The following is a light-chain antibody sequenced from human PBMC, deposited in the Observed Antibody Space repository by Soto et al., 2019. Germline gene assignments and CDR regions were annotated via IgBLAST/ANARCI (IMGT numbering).Light chain of an antibody. CDR3: QQRSNCLT. CDR2: DAS. Sequence: EVVLTQSPATLSLSPGEIATLSCRASQSVSSYLAWYQQKPGQAPRLLIYDASNMAAGIPARFSGSGSGTDFTLTISSLEPEDFAVYYCQQRSNCLTFGGGTRVEIK. J-gene: IGKJ4*01. V-gene: IGKV3-11*01. CDR1: QSVSSY.